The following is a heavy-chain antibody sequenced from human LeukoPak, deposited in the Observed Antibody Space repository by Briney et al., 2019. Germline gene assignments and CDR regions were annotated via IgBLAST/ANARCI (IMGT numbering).Heavy chain of an antibody. CDR3: ARAFFPTVGAYDY. Sequence: LRLSCAASGFTFDDYAMHWVRQAPGKGLEWVSGISWNSGSIGYADSVKGRFTISRDNAKNSLYLQMNSLRAEDMALYYRARAFFPTVGAYDYWGQGTLVTVSS. J-gene: IGHJ4*02. CDR2: ISWNSGSI. V-gene: IGHV3-9*03. CDR1: GFTFDDYA. D-gene: IGHD1-26*01.